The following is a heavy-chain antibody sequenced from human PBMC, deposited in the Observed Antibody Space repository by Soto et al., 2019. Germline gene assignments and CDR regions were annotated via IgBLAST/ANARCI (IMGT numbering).Heavy chain of an antibody. V-gene: IGHV1-46*01. CDR2: INPSGGST. CDR1: GYTFTSYY. D-gene: IGHD6-19*01. Sequence: QVQLVQSGAEVKKPGASVKVSCKASGYTFTSYYMHWVRQAPGQGLEWMGIINPSGGSTSYAQKFHGRVTMTRDTSTSTVYMELSSLRSEDTAVYYCARPPGIAVAGTERGGDYWGQGTLVTVSS. CDR3: ARPPGIAVAGTERGGDY. J-gene: IGHJ4*02.